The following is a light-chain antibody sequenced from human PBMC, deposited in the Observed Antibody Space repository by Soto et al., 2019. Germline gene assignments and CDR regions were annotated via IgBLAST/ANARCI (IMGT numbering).Light chain of an antibody. Sequence: EVVLTQSPGSLSLSPGQRATLSCRASQSVDSTFFAWYQKKPGQAPRLLIYGASKRATGIPDRFSGSGSGTDFTLILSRLEPEDFAVYYCQQYMSSMTFGQGTKMEIK. CDR2: GAS. V-gene: IGKV3-20*01. J-gene: IGKJ1*01. CDR3: QQYMSSMT. CDR1: QSVDSTF.